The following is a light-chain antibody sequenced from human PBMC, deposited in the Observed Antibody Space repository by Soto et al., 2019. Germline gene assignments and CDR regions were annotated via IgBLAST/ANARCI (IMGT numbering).Light chain of an antibody. CDR1: QSINSW. CDR3: QQYNSYFFT. Sequence: DIQMTQSPSTLSASVGDRVNITCRASQSINSWLAGYQQKPGKAPKLLIYRASDLQTGVPSRFSGSGSGTEFTLTISSLQTDDFATYYCQQYNSYFFTFGPGTKVDVK. J-gene: IGKJ3*01. V-gene: IGKV1-5*03. CDR2: RAS.